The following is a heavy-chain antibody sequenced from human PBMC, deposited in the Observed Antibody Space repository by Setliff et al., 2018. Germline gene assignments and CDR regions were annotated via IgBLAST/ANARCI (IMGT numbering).Heavy chain of an antibody. D-gene: IGHD6-6*01. CDR1: GGSIRSSSYH. V-gene: IGHV4-39*07. CDR2: IYYSGIT. CDR3: ARVAQYSSSSFYYYYYGMDV. J-gene: IGHJ6*02. Sequence: PSETLSLTCTVSGGSIRSSSYHWGWIRQPPGQGLEWIAYIYYSGITYYNPSLKSRVTISVDTSKNQFSPKLSSVTAADTAVYYCARVAQYSSSSFYYYYYGMDVWGQGTTVTVSS.